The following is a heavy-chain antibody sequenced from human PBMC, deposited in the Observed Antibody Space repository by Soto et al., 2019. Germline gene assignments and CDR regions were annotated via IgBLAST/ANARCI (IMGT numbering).Heavy chain of an antibody. J-gene: IGHJ6*04. V-gene: IGHV1-18*01. CDR1: GYTFTRSG. CDR2: ISTYNGDT. D-gene: IGHD3-10*01. CDR3: AREGGAPIYYYGMDV. Sequence: QVKLVQSGAEVKKPGASVKVSCKASGYTFTRSGISWVRQAPGQGLEWMGWISTYNGDTNYAQTFQDRVTMTTDTSASKASMGLRRLTSDDTEVYYCAREGGAPIYYYGMDVWGKGAPVSVSS.